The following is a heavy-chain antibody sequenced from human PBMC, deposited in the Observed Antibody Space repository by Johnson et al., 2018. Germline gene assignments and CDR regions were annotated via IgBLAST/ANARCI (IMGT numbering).Heavy chain of an antibody. Sequence: QVQLVQSGGGVVQPGRSLRLSCAASGFTFSSYAMHWVRQAPGKGLEWVAVIWYDGSNKYYADSVKGRFTISRDNSKNTRYQQMNSLRAEDTAVYYCAVVFTYSSSWYLRFYYYYYYMDVWGKGTTVTVSS. CDR3: AVVFTYSSSWYLRFYYYYYYMDV. CDR1: GFTFSSYA. D-gene: IGHD6-13*01. CDR2: IWYDGSNK. J-gene: IGHJ6*03. V-gene: IGHV3-33*08.